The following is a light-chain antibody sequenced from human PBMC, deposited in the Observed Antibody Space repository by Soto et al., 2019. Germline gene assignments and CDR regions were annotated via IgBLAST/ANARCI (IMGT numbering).Light chain of an antibody. CDR1: QSVSSNY. CDR2: ETS. Sequence: EIVLTQSPGTLSLSLGERATLSCRASQSVSSNYLAWYQQKPGQAPRLLIYETSSRATGIPYRFSGSGSGTDFTLSISRLEPEDFAVYYCQQYGNGNSPRYSFGQGTRLEIK. J-gene: IGKJ2*03. CDR3: QQYGNGNSPRYS. V-gene: IGKV3-20*01.